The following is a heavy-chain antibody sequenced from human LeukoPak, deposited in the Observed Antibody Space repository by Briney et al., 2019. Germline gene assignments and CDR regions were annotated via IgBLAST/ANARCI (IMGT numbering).Heavy chain of an antibody. CDR1: GGSISSYY. Sequence: SETLSLTCTVSGGSISSYYWSWIRQPPGKGLEWIGYIYTSGSTNYNPSLKSRVTISVDTSKNQFSLKLSSVAAADTAVYYCARGSYYVFAYWDQETLVTVSS. CDR2: IYTSGST. D-gene: IGHD1-26*01. J-gene: IGHJ4*02. V-gene: IGHV4-4*09. CDR3: ARGSYYVFAY.